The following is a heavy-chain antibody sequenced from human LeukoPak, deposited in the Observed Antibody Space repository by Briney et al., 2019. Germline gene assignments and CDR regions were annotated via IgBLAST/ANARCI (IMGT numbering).Heavy chain of an antibody. CDR3: ASALTMVRGVISDY. J-gene: IGHJ4*02. CDR2: ISYDGSNK. V-gene: IGHV3-30-3*01. D-gene: IGHD3-10*01. Sequence: GRSLRLSCAASGFTVSSYAMHWVRQAPGKGLEWVAVISYDGSNKYYADSVKGRFTISRDNSKNTLYLQMNSLRAEDTAVYYCASALTMVRGVISDYWGQGTLVTVSS. CDR1: GFTVSSYA.